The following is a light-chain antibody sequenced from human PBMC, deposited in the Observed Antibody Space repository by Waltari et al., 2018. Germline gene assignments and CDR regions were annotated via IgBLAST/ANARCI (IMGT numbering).Light chain of an antibody. V-gene: IGLV1-40*01. CDR1: SSNIGAGYD. J-gene: IGLJ2*01. CDR3: QSYDSSLSGSRV. CDR2: GNR. Sequence: QSVLTQPPSVSGAPGQRVTISCTGSSSNIGAGYDVHWYQQPPGTAPKLLMYGNRKPPSGVPDRFSGSKSGTSASLAITGLQAEDGADYYCQSYDSSLSGSRVFGGGTKLTVL.